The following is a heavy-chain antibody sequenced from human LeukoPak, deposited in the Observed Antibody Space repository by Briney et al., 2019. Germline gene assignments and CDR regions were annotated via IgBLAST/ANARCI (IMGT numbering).Heavy chain of an antibody. CDR3: ARGHYDVLAASYKWTPDY. V-gene: IGHV3-21*01. Sequence: GGSLRLSCAASGFTFNTSNMNWVRQAPGKGLEWVSSITSGGDYIYYADSVKGRFTTSRDNAKNSLSLQLNSLRVEDTAVYYCARGHYDVLAASYKWTPDYWGQGTLVTVSS. CDR1: GFTFNTSN. CDR2: ITSGGDYI. D-gene: IGHD3-9*01. J-gene: IGHJ4*02.